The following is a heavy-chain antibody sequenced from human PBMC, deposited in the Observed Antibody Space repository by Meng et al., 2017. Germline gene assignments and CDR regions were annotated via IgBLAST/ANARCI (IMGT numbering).Heavy chain of an antibody. Sequence: SVKVSCKASGGTFSSYAISWVRQAPGQGLEWMGGIIPIFGTANYAQKFQGRVTITADKSTSTAYMELSSLRSEDTAVYYCARSTAQQDYYGSGSYYSDYWGQGTLVTVSS. J-gene: IGHJ4*02. V-gene: IGHV1-69*06. CDR2: IIPIFGTA. D-gene: IGHD3-10*01. CDR3: ARSTAQQDYYGSGSYYSDY. CDR1: GGTFSSYA.